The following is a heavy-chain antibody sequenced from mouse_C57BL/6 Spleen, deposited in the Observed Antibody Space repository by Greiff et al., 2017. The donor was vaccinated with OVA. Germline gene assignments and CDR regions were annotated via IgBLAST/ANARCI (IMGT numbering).Heavy chain of an antibody. D-gene: IGHD3-2*02. Sequence: QVQLQQSGPELVKPGASVKISCKASGYAFSSSWMNWVKQRPGKGLEWIGRIYPGDGDTNYNGKFKGKATLTADKSSRTAYMQLSSLTSEDSSVYFCARRDSSGYVLFDYWGQGTTLTVSS. CDR3: ARRDSSGYVLFDY. CDR1: GYAFSSSW. CDR2: IYPGDGDT. V-gene: IGHV1-82*01. J-gene: IGHJ2*01.